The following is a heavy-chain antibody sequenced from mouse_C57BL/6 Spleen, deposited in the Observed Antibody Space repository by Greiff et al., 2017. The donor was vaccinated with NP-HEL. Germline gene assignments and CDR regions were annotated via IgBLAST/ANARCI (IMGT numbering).Heavy chain of an antibody. D-gene: IGHD5-5*01. J-gene: IGHJ2*01. V-gene: IGHV1-22*01. Sequence: EVQLQQSGPELVKPGASVKLSCKASGYTFTDYNMHWVQQSPGKSLEWIGYINPNNGGTSYNQKFKGKATLTVNKSSSTAYMELSSLTSEDSAVYYCARSYYLGYWGQGTTLTVSS. CDR1: GYTFTDYN. CDR2: INPNNGGT. CDR3: ARSYYLGY.